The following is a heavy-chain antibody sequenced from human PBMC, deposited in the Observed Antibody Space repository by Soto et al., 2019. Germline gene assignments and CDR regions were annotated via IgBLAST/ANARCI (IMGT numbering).Heavy chain of an antibody. V-gene: IGHV1-46*04. CDR3: ARLSRITFIVN. Sequence: QVRLVQSGAEVKSPGTSVKVSCQTSGYTFADYSIHWVRQAPGQGLEYMGNIDHSTGTSDSAQTLPGGISMTSDASTITVYMELNNLRSADTAVYYCARLSRITFIVNWGQGTLVTVSS. J-gene: IGHJ4*02. CDR1: GYTFADYS. CDR2: IDHSTGTS. D-gene: IGHD3-10*01.